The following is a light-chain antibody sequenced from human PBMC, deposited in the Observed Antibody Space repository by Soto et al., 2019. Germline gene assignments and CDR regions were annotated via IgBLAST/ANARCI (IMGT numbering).Light chain of an antibody. Sequence: QSALTQAAAVSGTPGQSITISCTGTSSDVGAYKYVSWYQQHPGTVPKLIIYGVSNRPSGVSNRFSGSKSGNTAFLTISGLQPEDEADYYCSSFTGTTTLDVFGTGTKVTVL. CDR1: SSDVGAYKY. J-gene: IGLJ1*01. CDR2: GVS. CDR3: SSFTGTTTLDV. V-gene: IGLV2-14*03.